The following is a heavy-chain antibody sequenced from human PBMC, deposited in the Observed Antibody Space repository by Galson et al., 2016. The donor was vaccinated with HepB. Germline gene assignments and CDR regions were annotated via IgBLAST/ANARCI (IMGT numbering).Heavy chain of an antibody. CDR1: GFSFTNYT. J-gene: IGHJ4*02. V-gene: IGHV3-30*03. CDR3: ARDRIPVTGTDYFDY. CDR2: ITYDGRNR. D-gene: IGHD6-19*01. Sequence: SLRLSCAASGFSFTNYTMHWVRQAPGKGLEWVSVITYDGRNRFYADSVKGRFTIARDNSKSTLFLQMNSLRAEDTAVYYCARDRIPVTGTDYFDYWGQGARATVSS.